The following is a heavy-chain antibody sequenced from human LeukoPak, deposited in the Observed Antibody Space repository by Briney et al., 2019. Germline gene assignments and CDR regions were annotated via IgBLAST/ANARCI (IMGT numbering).Heavy chain of an antibody. D-gene: IGHD6-19*01. CDR3: ARSRGAGPGAYFDY. Sequence: GGSLRLSCAVSGFTFGSYSMNWVRQAPGKGLEWVSFVSTSGSYIYYADSVKGRFTISRDNAKNSLWLQMNSLRAEDTAVYYCARSRGAGPGAYFDYWGQGTLVTVSS. CDR2: VSTSGSYI. V-gene: IGHV3-21*04. CDR1: GFTFGSYS. J-gene: IGHJ4*02.